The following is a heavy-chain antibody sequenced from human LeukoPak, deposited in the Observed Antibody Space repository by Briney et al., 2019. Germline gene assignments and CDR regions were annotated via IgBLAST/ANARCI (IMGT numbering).Heavy chain of an antibody. CDR2: INPNSGGT. CDR3: ARVTGDGDYETDY. J-gene: IGHJ4*02. D-gene: IGHD4-17*01. CDR1: GYTFTGYY. Sequence: ASVKVSCKASGYTFTGYYIHWLRQAPGQGLEWMGFINPNSGGTNYAQKFQGRVTMTRDTSISTAYMELSSLTSDDTAVYYCARVTGDGDYETDYWGQGTLVTVSS. V-gene: IGHV1-2*02.